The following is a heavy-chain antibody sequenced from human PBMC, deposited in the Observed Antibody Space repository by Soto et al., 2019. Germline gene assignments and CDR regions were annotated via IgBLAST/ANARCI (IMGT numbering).Heavy chain of an antibody. V-gene: IGHV3-11*01. J-gene: IGHJ5*02. D-gene: IGHD3-22*01. CDR2: ISSSGTTT. CDR1: GCTFSDYY. Sequence: GGSLRLSCAASGCTFSDYYMSCIRQAPGKGLEWVSYISSSGTTTYHADSVKGRFTISRDKAKNSLYLQMNSLRAEDTAVYYCARDSSGYYPSPWGQGTLVSVSS. CDR3: ARDSSGYYPSP.